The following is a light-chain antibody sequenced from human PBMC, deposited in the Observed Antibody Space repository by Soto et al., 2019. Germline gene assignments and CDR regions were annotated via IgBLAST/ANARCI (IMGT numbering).Light chain of an antibody. CDR1: QSLLHSNGYNY. Sequence: DIVMTQSPLSLPVTPGEPASISCRSSQSLLHSNGYNYLDWYLQKPGQSPQLLIYLGSNRATGVPDRFSGSESGTDFTLRISRVEAEDVGVYYCVQALQTLGTFGGGTKVYIK. CDR3: VQALQTLGT. CDR2: LGS. V-gene: IGKV2-28*01. J-gene: IGKJ4*01.